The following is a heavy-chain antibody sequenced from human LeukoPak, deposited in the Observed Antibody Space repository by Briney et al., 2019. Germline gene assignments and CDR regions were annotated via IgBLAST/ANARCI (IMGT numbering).Heavy chain of an antibody. CDR2: ISSNGGST. CDR3: ARACGASCYAVDYYYYGMDV. V-gene: IGHV3-64D*09. J-gene: IGHJ6*02. CDR1: GFTFSNYT. Sequence: GGSLRLSCSASGFTFSNYTMHWVRQAPGKGLEYVSSISSNGGSTYSADSVKGRFTISRDNSKNTLYLQMSSLRAEDTAVYYCARACGASCYAVDYYYYGMDVRGQGTTVTVSS. D-gene: IGHD2-15*01.